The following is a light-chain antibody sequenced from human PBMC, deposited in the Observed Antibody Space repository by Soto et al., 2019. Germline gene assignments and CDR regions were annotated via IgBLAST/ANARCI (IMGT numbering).Light chain of an antibody. CDR3: QQSYSRPRT. Sequence: DIQITQSPSTLSASIGDRVTITCRASQSLDNCLAWYLQKPGKAPNLLIYTTSILESGVPSRFSGSGSGTDFTLTISSLQPEDFATYFCQQSYSRPRTFGQGTKVDIK. V-gene: IGKV1-39*01. CDR2: TTS. CDR1: QSLDNC. J-gene: IGKJ1*01.